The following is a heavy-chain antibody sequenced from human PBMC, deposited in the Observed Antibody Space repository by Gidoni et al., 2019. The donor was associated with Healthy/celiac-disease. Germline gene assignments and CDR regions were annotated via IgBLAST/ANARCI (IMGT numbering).Heavy chain of an antibody. V-gene: IGHV3-15*01. Sequence: EVQLVESGGGLVKPGGSLRLSCAASGFPFSNAWMSWVRQAPGKGLEWVGRIKSKTDGGTTDYAAPVKGRFTISRDDSKNTLYLQMNSLKTEDTAVYCCTTAMIVVVTPDYWGQGTLVTVSS. CDR3: TTAMIVVVTPDY. D-gene: IGHD3-22*01. J-gene: IGHJ4*02. CDR2: IKSKTDGGTT. CDR1: GFPFSNAW.